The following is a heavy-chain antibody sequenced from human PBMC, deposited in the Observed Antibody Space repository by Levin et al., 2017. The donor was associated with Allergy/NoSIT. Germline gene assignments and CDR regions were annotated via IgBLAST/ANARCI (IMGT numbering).Heavy chain of an antibody. V-gene: IGHV3-23*01. CDR1: GFTFSNYA. J-gene: IGHJ4*02. D-gene: IGHD4-17*01. Sequence: GESLKISCAASGFTFSNYAMSWVRQAPGKGLEWVSGISGSGGSTYYADSVKGRFTISRDNSKNTLDLQMNSLRGEDTAVYYCAPRHYGDPPGYWGQGTLVTVSS. CDR3: APRHYGDPPGY. CDR2: ISGSGGST.